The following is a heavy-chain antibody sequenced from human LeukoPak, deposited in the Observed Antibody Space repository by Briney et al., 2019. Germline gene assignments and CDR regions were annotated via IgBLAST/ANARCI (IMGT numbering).Heavy chain of an antibody. D-gene: IGHD1-1*01. Sequence: PSGTLSLTCAVSGGSISSSNWWSWVRQPPGKGLEWIGEIYHSGSTNYNPSLKSRVTISVDKSKNQFSLKLSSVTAADTAVYYCARALGDWNDNWFDPWGQGTLVTVSS. CDR1: GGSISSSNW. CDR2: IYHSGST. J-gene: IGHJ5*02. V-gene: IGHV4-4*02. CDR3: ARALGDWNDNWFDP.